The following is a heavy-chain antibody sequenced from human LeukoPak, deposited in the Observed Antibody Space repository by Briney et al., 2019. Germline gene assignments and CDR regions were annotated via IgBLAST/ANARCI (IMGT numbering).Heavy chain of an antibody. D-gene: IGHD3-22*01. CDR2: INHSGST. CDR1: GGSFSGYY. J-gene: IGHJ6*02. CDR3: ARVYYYYDSSGYYYYYYGMDV. Sequence: PSETLSLTCAVYGGSFSGYYWSWIRQPPGKGLEWIGEINHSGSTNYNPSLKSRVTISVDTSKNQFSLKLSSVTAADTAVYYCARVYYYYDSSGYYYYYYGMDVWGQGTTVTVSS. V-gene: IGHV4-34*01.